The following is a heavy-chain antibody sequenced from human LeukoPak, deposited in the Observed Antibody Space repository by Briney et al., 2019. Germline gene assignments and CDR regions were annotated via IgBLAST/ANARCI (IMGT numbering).Heavy chain of an antibody. V-gene: IGHV4-59*01. CDR3: ARDLRDSGSYFDY. J-gene: IGHJ4*02. Sequence: PSETLSLTCTVSGGSISSYYWSWIRQPPGKGLEWIGYIYYSGSTNYNPSLKSRVTISVDTSKNQFSLKLSSVTAADTAVYYCARDLRDSGSYFDYWGQETLVTVSS. CDR2: IYYSGST. CDR1: GGSISSYY. D-gene: IGHD1-26*01.